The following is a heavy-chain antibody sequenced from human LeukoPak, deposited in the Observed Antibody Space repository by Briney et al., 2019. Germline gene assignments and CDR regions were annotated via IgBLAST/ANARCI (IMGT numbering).Heavy chain of an antibody. Sequence: SGGSLRLSCAGSGFSFRSFWMSWVRQAPGKGLEWVANIDEDGNEKNYVDFVKGRFTISRDNAKNSLYLQMNSLRAEDTAEYYCAKEQRDWNYGVFDYWGQGTQVTVSS. J-gene: IGHJ4*02. CDR2: IDEDGNEK. CDR1: GFSFRSFW. V-gene: IGHV3-7*03. CDR3: AKEQRDWNYGVFDY. D-gene: IGHD1-7*01.